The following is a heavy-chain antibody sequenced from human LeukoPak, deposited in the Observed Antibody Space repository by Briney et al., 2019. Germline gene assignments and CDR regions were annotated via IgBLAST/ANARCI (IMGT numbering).Heavy chain of an antibody. V-gene: IGHV1-24*01. J-gene: IGHJ6*02. CDR2: FDPEDGET. D-gene: IGHD4-23*01. Sequence: ASVKVSCKVSGYTLTELSMHWVRQAPGKGFEWMGGFDPEDGETIYAQKFQGRVTMTEDTSTDTAYMELSSLRSEDTAVYYCATSANTRWGMDVWGQGTTVTVSS. CDR3: ATSANTRWGMDV. CDR1: GYTLTELS.